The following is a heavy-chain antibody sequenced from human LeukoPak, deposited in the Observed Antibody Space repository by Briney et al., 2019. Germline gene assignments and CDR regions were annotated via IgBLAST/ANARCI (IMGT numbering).Heavy chain of an antibody. Sequence: GGTLRLSCAASGFTFSSYGMSWVRQAPGKGLEWVSVISGSGGSTYYADSVKGRFTISRDNSKNTLYLQMNSLRAEDTAVYYCARRAGDYSHPYDYWGQGILVTVSS. CDR2: ISGSGGST. V-gene: IGHV3-23*01. J-gene: IGHJ4*02. D-gene: IGHD3-22*01. CDR1: GFTFSSYG. CDR3: ARRAGDYSHPYDY.